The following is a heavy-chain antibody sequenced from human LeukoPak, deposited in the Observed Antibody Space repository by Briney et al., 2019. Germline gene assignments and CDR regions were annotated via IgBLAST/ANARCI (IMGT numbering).Heavy chain of an antibody. D-gene: IGHD6-13*01. CDR1: GFTFSSYA. J-gene: IGHJ3*02. CDR2: ISYDGSNK. Sequence: PGRSLRLSCAASGFTFSSYAMHWVRQAPGKGLEWVAVISYDGSNKYYADSVKGRFTISRDNSKNTLYLQMNSLRAEDTAVYYCARARQQLDPPLWDAFDIWGQGTMVTVSS. V-gene: IGHV3-30-3*01. CDR3: ARARQQLDPPLWDAFDI.